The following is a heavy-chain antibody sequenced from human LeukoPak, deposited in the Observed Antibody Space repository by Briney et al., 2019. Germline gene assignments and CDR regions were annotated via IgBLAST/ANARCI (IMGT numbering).Heavy chain of an antibody. CDR2: ISSSGSA. D-gene: IGHD3-22*01. CDR3: ARLHYDSSGYYYFDY. Sequence: SETLSLTCTVSGGSIGSSPYFWGWIRQPPGKGLEWIGSISSSGSAYYNPSLKSRVTISVDTSKNQFSLKLSSVNAADTAVYYCARLHYDSSGYYYFDYWGQGTLVTVSS. V-gene: IGHV4-39*01. CDR1: GGSIGSSPYF. J-gene: IGHJ4*02.